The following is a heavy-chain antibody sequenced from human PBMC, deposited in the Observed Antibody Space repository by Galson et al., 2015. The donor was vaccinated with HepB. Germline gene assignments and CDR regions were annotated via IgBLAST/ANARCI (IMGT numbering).Heavy chain of an antibody. CDR3: ATIVPYSSGWRGNWFDP. CDR1: GYTLTELS. CDR2: FDPEDGET. Sequence: SVKVSCKVSGYTLTELSMHWVRQAPGKGLEWMGGFDPEDGETIYAQKFQGRVTMTEDTSTDTAYMELSSLRSEDTAVYYCATIVPYSSGWRGNWFDPWGQGTLVTVSS. D-gene: IGHD6-19*01. J-gene: IGHJ5*02. V-gene: IGHV1-24*01.